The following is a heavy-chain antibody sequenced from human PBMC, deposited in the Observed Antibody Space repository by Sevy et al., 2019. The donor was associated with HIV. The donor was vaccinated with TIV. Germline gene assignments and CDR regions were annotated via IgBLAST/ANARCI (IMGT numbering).Heavy chain of an antibody. CDR1: GLSFRSYE. V-gene: IGHV3-48*03. Sequence: GGSLRLSCAASGLSFRSYELNWVRQAPGKGLQWISYISTGGGTIFYADSVKGRFTISRDNAKNSVFLQMNSLRAEDPAVYFCATSRRDYYNYYFDDWGHGTLVTVSS. J-gene: IGHJ4*01. CDR2: ISTGGGTI. CDR3: ATSRRDYYNYYFDD. D-gene: IGHD3-22*01.